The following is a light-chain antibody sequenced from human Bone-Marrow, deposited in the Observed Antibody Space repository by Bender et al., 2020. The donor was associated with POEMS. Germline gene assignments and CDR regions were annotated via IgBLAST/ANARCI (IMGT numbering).Light chain of an antibody. V-gene: IGLV2-18*02. J-gene: IGLJ2*01. CDR2: DVS. Sequence: QSALTQPPSVSGSPGQSITISCTGTSGDIAPYNRVSWYQQPPGTAPKLIIYDVSNRPSGVSNRFSGSQSGNTASLTISGLQAEDEADYYCSSFSSATSVLFGGGTRLTVL. CDR1: SGDIAPYNR. CDR3: SSFSSATSVL.